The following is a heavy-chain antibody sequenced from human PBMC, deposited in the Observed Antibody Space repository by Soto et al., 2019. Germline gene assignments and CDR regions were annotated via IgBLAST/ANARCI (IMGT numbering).Heavy chain of an antibody. CDR1: GFTFSSYS. Sequence: GGSLRLSCAASGFTFSSYSMNWVSQAPGKGLEWVSSISSSSSYVYYADSVKGRFTISRDNAKNSLYLQMNSLRAEDTAVYYCARDSVGATFGLDYWGQGTLVTAPQ. D-gene: IGHD1-26*01. V-gene: IGHV3-21*01. J-gene: IGHJ4*02. CDR3: ARDSVGATFGLDY. CDR2: ISSSSSYV.